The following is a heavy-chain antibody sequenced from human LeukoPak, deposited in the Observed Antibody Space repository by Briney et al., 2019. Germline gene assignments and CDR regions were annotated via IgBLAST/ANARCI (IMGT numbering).Heavy chain of an antibody. Sequence: SETLSLTCTVSGGSISSYYWSWIRQPPGKGLEWIGYIYYSGRTNYNPSLKSRVTISVDTSKNQFSLKQSSVTAADTAVYYCARGWSQWYQLLSGWNWFDPWGQGTLVTVSS. CDR2: IYYSGRT. D-gene: IGHD2-2*01. V-gene: IGHV4-59*01. CDR3: ARGWSQWYQLLSGWNWFDP. CDR1: GGSISSYY. J-gene: IGHJ5*02.